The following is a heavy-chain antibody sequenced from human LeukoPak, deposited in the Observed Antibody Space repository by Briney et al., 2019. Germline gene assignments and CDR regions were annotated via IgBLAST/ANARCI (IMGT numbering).Heavy chain of an antibody. Sequence: GGSLRLSCAASGSTVSSNYMSWVRQAPGKGLEWVSVIYSGGSTYYAGSVKGRFTISRDNSKNTLYLQMNSLRAEDTAVYYCASTRAAAGTIEDYWGQGTLVTVSS. CDR2: IYSGGST. CDR3: ASTRAAAGTIEDY. CDR1: GSTVSSNY. J-gene: IGHJ4*02. V-gene: IGHV3-66*01. D-gene: IGHD6-13*01.